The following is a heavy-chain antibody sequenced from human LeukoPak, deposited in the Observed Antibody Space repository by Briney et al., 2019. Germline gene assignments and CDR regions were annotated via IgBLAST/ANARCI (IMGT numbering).Heavy chain of an antibody. CDR3: ARGEDSPFDY. V-gene: IGHV3-20*04. Sequence: TGGSLRLSCAASGFTFDDYGMSWVRQAPGQGLEWVSGINWYGGSTGYADSVKGRFTISRDNAKNSLYLQMNSLRAEDTALYYCARGEDSPFDYWGQGTLVTVSS. J-gene: IGHJ4*02. CDR1: GFTFDDYG. CDR2: INWYGGST. D-gene: IGHD3-22*01.